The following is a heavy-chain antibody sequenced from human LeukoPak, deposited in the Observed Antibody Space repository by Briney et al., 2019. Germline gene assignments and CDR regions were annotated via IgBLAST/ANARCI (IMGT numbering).Heavy chain of an antibody. V-gene: IGHV4-39*07. CDR2: IYYSGST. CDR1: GGSISSSSYY. CDR3: ARAVGSWSPHDAFDI. D-gene: IGHD6-13*01. J-gene: IGHJ3*02. Sequence: SETLSLTCTVSGGSISSSSYYWVWIRQPPGKGLEWIGSIYYSGSTYYNPSLKSRVTISVDTSKNQFSLKLSSVTAADTAVYYCARAVGSWSPHDAFDIWGQGTMVTVSS.